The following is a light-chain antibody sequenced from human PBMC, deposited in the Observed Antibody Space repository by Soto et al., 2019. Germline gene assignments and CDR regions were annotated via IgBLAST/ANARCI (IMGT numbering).Light chain of an antibody. CDR2: DAS. CDR1: QSINKW. V-gene: IGKV1-5*01. J-gene: IGKJ1*01. Sequence: DIQMTQSPSTLSASVGDRVTITCRASQSINKWLAWYHQKPGKAPKLLIYDASSVDSGAPSRFSGRGSGTAFTLTISSVQPVDFATYYCQQYDTYPWTFGQGTKVEIK. CDR3: QQYDTYPWT.